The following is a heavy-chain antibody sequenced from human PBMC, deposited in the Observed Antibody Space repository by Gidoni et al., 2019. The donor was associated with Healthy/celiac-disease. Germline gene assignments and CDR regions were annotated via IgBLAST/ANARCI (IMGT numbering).Heavy chain of an antibody. D-gene: IGHD3-10*01. J-gene: IGHJ4*02. Sequence: EVQLLESGGGLVQPGGSLRLSCAASGFTFSSYAMSWVRQAPGKGLEWVSAISGSGSSTYYADSVKGRFTISRDNSKNTLYLQMNSLRAEDTAVYYCAKAMVQGVIIIWSESAFDYWGQGTLVTVSS. CDR1: GFTFSSYA. CDR3: AKAMVQGVIIIWSESAFDY. V-gene: IGHV3-23*01. CDR2: ISGSGSST.